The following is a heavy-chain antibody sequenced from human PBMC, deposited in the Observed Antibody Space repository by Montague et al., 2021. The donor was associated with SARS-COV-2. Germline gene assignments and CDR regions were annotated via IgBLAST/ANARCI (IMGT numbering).Heavy chain of an antibody. CDR1: GFTFTNFA. CDR2: IDTSGGDT. Sequence: SLILSCAASGFTFTNFALTLVRQAPVKGLEWVSSIDTSGGDTYYADSVKGRFTISRDNSRNTVYLQLNSLRAEDTALYYCASSYGFWYFAYWGQGTLVTVSS. J-gene: IGHJ4*02. D-gene: IGHD4-17*01. CDR3: ASSYGFWYFAY. V-gene: IGHV3-23*01.